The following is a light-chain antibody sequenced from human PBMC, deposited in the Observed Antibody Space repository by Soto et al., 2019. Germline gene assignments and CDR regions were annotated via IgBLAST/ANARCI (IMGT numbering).Light chain of an antibody. V-gene: IGKV1-5*01. CDR1: QSISSW. CDR3: QQYNSYSEWT. J-gene: IGKJ1*01. CDR2: DAS. Sequence: DIQMTQSPSTLSASVGDRVTITCRASQSISSWLAWYQQKPGKAPKLLIYDASSLESGVPSRFSGSGSGTECTRTISSLQPDDFATYYCQQYNSYSEWTFGQGTKVEIK.